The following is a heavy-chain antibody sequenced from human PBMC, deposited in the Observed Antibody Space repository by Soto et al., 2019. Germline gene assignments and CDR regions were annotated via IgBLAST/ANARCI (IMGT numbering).Heavy chain of an antibody. Sequence: TLSLTCTVSGGSISSYYWSWIRQPPGKGLEWIGYIYHSGGTYYNPSLKSRVTISVDRSKNQFSLKLSSVTAADTAVYYCASYDSSGYHFDYWGQGTLVTVSS. CDR1: GGSISSYY. J-gene: IGHJ4*02. D-gene: IGHD3-22*01. CDR3: ASYDSSGYHFDY. V-gene: IGHV4-30-2*01. CDR2: IYHSGGT.